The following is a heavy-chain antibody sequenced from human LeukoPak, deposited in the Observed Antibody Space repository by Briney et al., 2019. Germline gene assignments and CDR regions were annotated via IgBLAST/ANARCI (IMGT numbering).Heavy chain of an antibody. D-gene: IGHD4-17*01. CDR1: GYTFTAYY. CDR2: INLNSGGT. Sequence: ASVKVSCKASGYTFTAYYIHWVRQAPGQGPEWMGCINLNSGGTNYAQKFQGWVTMTRDTSITTAYMELRRLKSDDTALYYCVSSPDYGDYEGAFDIWGQGTMVTVSS. J-gene: IGHJ3*02. CDR3: VSSPDYGDYEGAFDI. V-gene: IGHV1-2*04.